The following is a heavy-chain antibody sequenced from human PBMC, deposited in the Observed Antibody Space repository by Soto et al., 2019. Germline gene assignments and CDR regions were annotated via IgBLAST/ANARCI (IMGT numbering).Heavy chain of an antibody. V-gene: IGHV4-39*01. CDR3: ARRQPTCDYSLFFDY. CDR1: GGSISSSSYY. Sequence: QLQLQESGPGLVKPSETLSLTCTVSGGSISSSSYYWGWIRQPPGKGLEWIGSIYYSGSTYYNPSLKSRVTISVDTSKNQFSLKLSSVTAADTAVYYCARRQPTCDYSLFFDYWGQGTLVTVSS. D-gene: IGHD2-15*01. CDR2: IYYSGST. J-gene: IGHJ4*02.